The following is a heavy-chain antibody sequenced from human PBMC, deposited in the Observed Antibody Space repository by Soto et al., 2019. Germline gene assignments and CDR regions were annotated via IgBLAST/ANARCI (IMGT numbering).Heavy chain of an antibody. CDR2: IYYSGST. V-gene: IGHV4-39*01. CDR1: GGSISSSSYY. CDR3: ARHLSHCSSTSCYSGGQWFDP. Sequence: PSETLSLTCTVSGGSISSSSYYWGWIRQPPGKGLEWIGSIYYSGSTYYNPSLKSRVTISVDTSKNQFSLKLSSVTAADTAVYYCARHLSHCSSTSCYSGGQWFDPWGQGTLVTVSS. J-gene: IGHJ5*02. D-gene: IGHD2-2*02.